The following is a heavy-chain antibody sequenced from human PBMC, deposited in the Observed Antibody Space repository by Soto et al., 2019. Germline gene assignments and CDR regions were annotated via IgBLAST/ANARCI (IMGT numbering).Heavy chain of an antibody. J-gene: IGHJ5*02. CDR1: GFTFSSYG. CDR2: ISYDGSDK. CDR3: AKTAGYDYVWGSSGLDP. Sequence: GGSLRLSCAASGFTFSSYGMHWVRQAPGKGLEWVAVISYDGSDKYYADSVKGRFTISRDDSKNTLYLQMNSLRAEDTAVYYCAKTAGYDYVWGSSGLDP. D-gene: IGHD3-16*01. V-gene: IGHV3-30*18.